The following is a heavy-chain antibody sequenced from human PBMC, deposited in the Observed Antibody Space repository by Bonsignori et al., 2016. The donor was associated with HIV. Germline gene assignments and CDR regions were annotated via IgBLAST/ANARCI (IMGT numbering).Heavy chain of an antibody. CDR2: VYYDGST. CDR1: FGSINNYY. Sequence: SETLSLTCSVSFGSINNYYWSWIRQPPGKGLEWIGYVYYDGSTNYNPSLKSRVTISVDTSRYQFSLNLRSVTAADTAIYYCARLGFVVVPPTITGLFDVWGLGTLVTVSS. V-gene: IGHV4-59*12. CDR3: ARLGFVVVPPTITGLFDV. J-gene: IGHJ4*02. D-gene: IGHD2-2*01.